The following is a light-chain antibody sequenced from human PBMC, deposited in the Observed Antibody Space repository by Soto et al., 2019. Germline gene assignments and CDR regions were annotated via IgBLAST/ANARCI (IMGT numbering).Light chain of an antibody. Sequence: QSALTQPPSASGSPGQSVTISCTGTGSDVGGYNYVSWYQQHPGKAPKLMIYEVHKRPSRVPDRFSGSKSGNTASLAVSGLQAEDEADYYCSSYGGSNNLVFGGGTKLTVL. CDR3: SSYGGSNNLV. V-gene: IGLV2-8*01. CDR1: GSDVGGYNY. CDR2: EVH. J-gene: IGLJ2*01.